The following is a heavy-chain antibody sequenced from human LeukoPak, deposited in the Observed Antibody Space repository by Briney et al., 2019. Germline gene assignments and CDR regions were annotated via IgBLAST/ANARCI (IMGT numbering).Heavy chain of an antibody. V-gene: IGHV4-34*01. CDR2: INHSGST. CDR1: GGSFSSYY. J-gene: IGHJ6*02. D-gene: IGHD6-19*01. CDR3: ARVKIAVAGIVYYYYGMDV. Sequence: PSETLSLTCAVYGGSFSSYYWSWIRQPPGKGLEWIGEINHSGSTNYNPSLKSRVTISVDTSKNQFSLKLSSVTAADTAVYYCARVKIAVAGIVYYYYGMDVWGQGTTVTVSS.